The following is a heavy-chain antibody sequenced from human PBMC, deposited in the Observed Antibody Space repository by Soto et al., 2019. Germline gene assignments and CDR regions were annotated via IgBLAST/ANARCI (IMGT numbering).Heavy chain of an antibody. J-gene: IGHJ6*02. D-gene: IGHD5-12*01. CDR1: GFTFSSYS. V-gene: IGHV3-48*02. CDR2: ISSSSSTI. Sequence: GGSLRLSCAASGFTFSSYSMNWVRQAPGKGLEWVSYISSSSSTIYYADSVKGRFTISRDNAENSLYLQMNSLRDEDTAVYYCARDGVATAYYYYGMDVWGQGTTVTVSS. CDR3: ARDGVATAYYYYGMDV.